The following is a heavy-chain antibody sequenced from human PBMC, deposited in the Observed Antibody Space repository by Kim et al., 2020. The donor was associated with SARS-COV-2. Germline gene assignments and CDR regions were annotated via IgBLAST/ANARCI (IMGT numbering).Heavy chain of an antibody. D-gene: IGHD2-2*02. CDR3: ARGYCSSTSCYIESNLPYGMDV. CDR1: GFTFSSYG. Sequence: GGSLRLSCAASGFTFSSYGMHWVRQAPGKGLEWVAVIWYDGSNKYYADSVKGRFTISRDNSKNTLYLQMNSLRAEDTAVYYCARGYCSSTSCYIESNLPYGMDVWGQGTTVTVSS. CDR2: IWYDGSNK. J-gene: IGHJ6*02. V-gene: IGHV3-33*01.